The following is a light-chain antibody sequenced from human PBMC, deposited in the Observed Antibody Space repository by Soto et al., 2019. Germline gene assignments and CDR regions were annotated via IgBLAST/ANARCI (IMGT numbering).Light chain of an antibody. CDR3: SSHAGIINVV. CDR2: EVT. Sequence: QSALTQPPSASGSPGQSVTISCTGTSSDVGGYNYVSWYQQHPDKAPKLIIYEVTKRPSGVPDRFSGSKSGNTASLTVSGLLAEDEADYYCSSHAGIINVVFGGGTKVTVL. J-gene: IGLJ3*02. V-gene: IGLV2-8*01. CDR1: SSDVGGYNY.